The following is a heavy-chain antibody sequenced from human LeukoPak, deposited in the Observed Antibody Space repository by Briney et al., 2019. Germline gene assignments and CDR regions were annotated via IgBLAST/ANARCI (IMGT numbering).Heavy chain of an antibody. CDR2: IYYSGST. CDR1: GGSISSYY. D-gene: IGHD6-19*01. CDR3: ARAVGSGLLNYYYYMDV. Sequence: SETLSLTCTVSGGSISSYYWSWIRQPPGKGPEWIGYIYYSGSTNYNPSLKSRVTISVDTSKNQFSLKLSSVTAADTAVYYCARAVGSGLLNYYYYMDVWGKGTTVTVSS. V-gene: IGHV4-59*01. J-gene: IGHJ6*03.